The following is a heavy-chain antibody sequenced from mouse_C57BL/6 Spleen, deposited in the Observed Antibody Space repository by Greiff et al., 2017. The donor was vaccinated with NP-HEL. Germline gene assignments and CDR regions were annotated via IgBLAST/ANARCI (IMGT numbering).Heavy chain of an antibody. CDR1: GYTFTSYW. J-gene: IGHJ2*01. CDR3: ARRDYGSSSFDY. Sequence: QQSCKASGYTFTSYWMHWVKQRPIQGLEWIGNIDPSDSETHYNQKFKDKATLTVDKSSSTAYMQLSSLTSEDSAVYYCARRDYGSSSFDYWGQGTTLTVSS. D-gene: IGHD1-1*01. V-gene: IGHV1-52*01. CDR2: IDPSDSET.